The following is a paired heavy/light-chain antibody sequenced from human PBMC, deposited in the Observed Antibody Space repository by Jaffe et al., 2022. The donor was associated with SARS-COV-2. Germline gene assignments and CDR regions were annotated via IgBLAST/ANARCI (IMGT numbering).Light chain of an antibody. CDR1: QSISKW. CDR3: QQYNDYVPPLT. CDR2: DAS. Sequence: IQLTQSPSTLSASIGDRVTITCRASQSISKWLGWYQRKPGQAPKLLIYDASILENGVPSRFSGSGSGTEFTLTISSLQPDDFASYYCQQYNDYVPPLTFGPGTKVEIK. V-gene: IGKV1-5*03. J-gene: IGKJ3*01.
Heavy chain of an antibody. CDR2: ITWNSDRM. CDR1: GFSFDDYG. V-gene: IGHV3-9*01. CDR3: VKDRGSVLGVVTS. Sequence: EVQLVESGGGLVQPGRSLRLSCAASGFSFDDYGMHWVRQLPGKGLEWVSGITWNSDRMGYADSVKGRFTISRDNAKNSLYLQMDSLRPEDTALYYCVKDRGSVLGVVTSWGQGTLVTVSS. D-gene: IGHD3-10*01. J-gene: IGHJ5*02.